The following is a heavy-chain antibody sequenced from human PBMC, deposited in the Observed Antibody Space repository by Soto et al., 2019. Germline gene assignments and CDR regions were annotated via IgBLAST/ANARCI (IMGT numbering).Heavy chain of an antibody. Sequence: LSLSCGASGFTFSNYYMSRIRQAPGKGLEWVSYISSTGRTIYYADSVKGRFTVSRDNAQNSLSLKLNSLRVEDTAVYYCARSYSSGWEFDYWGQGTQVTVSS. V-gene: IGHV3-11*01. D-gene: IGHD6-19*01. CDR1: GFTFSNYY. CDR2: ISSTGRTI. CDR3: ARSYSSGWEFDY. J-gene: IGHJ4*02.